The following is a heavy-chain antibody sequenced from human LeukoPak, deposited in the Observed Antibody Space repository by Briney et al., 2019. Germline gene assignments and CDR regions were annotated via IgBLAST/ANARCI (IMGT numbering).Heavy chain of an antibody. J-gene: IGHJ6*02. D-gene: IGHD2-21*01. Sequence: ASVKVSCKASGYTFTGYYMHWVRQAPGQGLEWMGWINPNSGGTNYAQKFQGWVTMTRDMSISTAYMELSRLRSDDTAVYYCARSVMGPITYYYYYGMDVWGQGTTVTVSS. CDR1: GYTFTGYY. CDR2: INPNSGGT. V-gene: IGHV1-2*04. CDR3: ARSVMGPITYYYYYGMDV.